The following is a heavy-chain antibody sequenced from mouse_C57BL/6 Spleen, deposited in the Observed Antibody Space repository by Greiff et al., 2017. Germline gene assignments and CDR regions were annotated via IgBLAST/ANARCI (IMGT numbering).Heavy chain of an antibody. CDR2: INPYNGGT. CDR3: ARAVSYSDY. J-gene: IGHJ2*01. CDR1: GYTFTDYY. D-gene: IGHD1-1*01. V-gene: IGHV1-19*01. Sequence: EVQLQQSGPVLVKPGASVKMSCKASGYTFTDYYMNWVKQSHGKSLEWIGVINPYNGGTSYNQKFKGKATLTVDKSSSTAYNELNSLTSEEYAVYYCARAVSYSDYWGQGTTLTVSS.